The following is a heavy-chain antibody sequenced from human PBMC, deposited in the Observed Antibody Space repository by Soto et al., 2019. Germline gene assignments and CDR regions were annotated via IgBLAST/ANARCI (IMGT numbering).Heavy chain of an antibody. V-gene: IGHV1-3*04. CDR3: VIDKKGIPFDY. D-gene: IGHD6-13*01. Sequence: QVQLLQSGAEVKRPGASLKVSCKASGYIFITHALHWVRQAPGQRPEWMGWIQTGDGDTEYSEKFQGRVTISSDTSASTAYRVLSSLTAEDTAVYYFVIDKKGIPFDYWGRGTLVTVSS. CDR2: IQTGDGDT. J-gene: IGHJ4*02. CDR1: GYIFITHA.